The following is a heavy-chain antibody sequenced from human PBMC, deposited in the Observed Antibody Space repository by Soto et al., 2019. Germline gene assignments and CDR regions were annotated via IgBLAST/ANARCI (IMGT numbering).Heavy chain of an antibody. V-gene: IGHV3-30*03. CDR3: ARAPGFYGDFFDY. D-gene: IGHD4-17*01. CDR1: GFTFSSYG. CDR2: ISYDGSNK. Sequence: GGSLRLSCAASGFTFSSYGMHWVRQAPGKGLEWVAVISYDGSNKYYADSVKGRFTISRDNAKNSLYLQVNSLRAEDTAFYYCARAPGFYGDFFDYWGQGTLVTVSS. J-gene: IGHJ4*02.